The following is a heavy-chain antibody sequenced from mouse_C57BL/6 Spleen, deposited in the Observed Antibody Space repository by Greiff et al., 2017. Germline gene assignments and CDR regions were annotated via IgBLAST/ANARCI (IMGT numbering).Heavy chain of an antibody. V-gene: IGHV3-6*01. D-gene: IGHD1-1*01. CDR3: ARGDYYGSSYFDV. CDR1: GYSITSGYY. CDR2: ISYDGSN. J-gene: IGHJ1*03. Sequence: DVQLQESGPGLVKPSQSLSLTCSVTGYSITSGYYWNWLRQFPGNKLEWMGYISYDGSNNYNPSLKNRISITRDTSKNQFFLKLNSVTTEDTATYYCARGDYYGSSYFDVWGTGTTGTVSS.